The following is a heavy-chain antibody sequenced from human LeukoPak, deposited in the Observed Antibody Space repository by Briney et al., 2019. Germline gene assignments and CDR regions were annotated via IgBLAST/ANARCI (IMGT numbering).Heavy chain of an antibody. CDR1: GGSISSGSYY. Sequence: PSETLSLTCTVSGGSISSGSYYRSWIRQPAGKGLEWIGRIYTSGSTNYNPSLKSRVTISVDTSKNQFSLKLSSVTAADTAVYYCARLMIVVVPAAKTKGWDYYMDVWGKGTTVTVSS. V-gene: IGHV4-61*02. CDR3: ARLMIVVVPAAKTKGWDYYMDV. J-gene: IGHJ6*03. D-gene: IGHD2-2*01. CDR2: IYTSGST.